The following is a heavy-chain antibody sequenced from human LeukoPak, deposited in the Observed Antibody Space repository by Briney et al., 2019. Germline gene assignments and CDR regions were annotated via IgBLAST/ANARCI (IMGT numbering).Heavy chain of an antibody. J-gene: IGHJ4*02. Sequence: PGGSLRLSCAASGFTFSSYSMNWVRQAPGKGLEWVSSISSSSSYIYYADSVKGRFTISRDNAKNSLYLQMNGLRAEDTAVYYCARVGSSSGVDYWGQGTLVTVSS. D-gene: IGHD6-6*01. CDR2: ISSSSSYI. CDR1: GFTFSSYS. CDR3: ARVGSSSGVDY. V-gene: IGHV3-21*01.